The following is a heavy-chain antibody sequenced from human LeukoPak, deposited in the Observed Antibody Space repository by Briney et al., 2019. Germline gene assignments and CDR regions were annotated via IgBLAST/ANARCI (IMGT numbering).Heavy chain of an antibody. Sequence: SETLSLTCSVSGGSISSYYWSWIRQPPGKGLEWIGYIYYNGRTHYNPPLESRVTISVDTSKNQFSLQLHSVTAADTAVYYCARVFCSSTSCQKTFDYWGQGSLVTVSS. CDR2: IYYNGRT. V-gene: IGHV4-59*01. D-gene: IGHD2-2*01. J-gene: IGHJ4*02. CDR1: GGSISSYY. CDR3: ARVFCSSTSCQKTFDY.